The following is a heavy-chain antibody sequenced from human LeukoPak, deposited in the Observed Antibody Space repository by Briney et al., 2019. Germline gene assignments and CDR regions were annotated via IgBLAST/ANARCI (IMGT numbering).Heavy chain of an antibody. V-gene: IGHV3-23*01. CDR1: GFIFSSYA. CDR2: ISGSGGST. CDR3: ARPRGGADFWSGYRGPFDY. J-gene: IGHJ4*02. D-gene: IGHD3-3*01. Sequence: GGSLRLSCAASGFIFSSYAMTWVRQAPGKGLEWVSAISGSGGSTYYADSVKGRFTISRDTSKSTLYLQMNSLRAEDTAVYYCARPRGGADFWSGYRGPFDYWGQGTLVTVSS.